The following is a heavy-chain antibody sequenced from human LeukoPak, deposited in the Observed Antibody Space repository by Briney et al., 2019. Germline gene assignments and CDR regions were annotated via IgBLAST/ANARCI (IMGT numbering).Heavy chain of an antibody. CDR1: GFVFSNYW. CDR2: IKEDGGET. J-gene: IGHJ4*02. V-gene: IGHV3-7*01. D-gene: IGHD1-7*01. CDR3: ARRKEVKTTFDY. Sequence: GGSLRLSCAASGFVFSNYWMGWVRQAPGKGLEWVANIKEDGGETYYVDSVKGRFTISRDNAKNSLDLQMNSLRDEDTAVYYCARRKEVKTTFDYWGQGTLVTVSS.